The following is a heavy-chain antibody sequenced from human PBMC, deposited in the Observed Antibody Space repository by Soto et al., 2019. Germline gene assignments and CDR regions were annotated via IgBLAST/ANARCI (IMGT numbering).Heavy chain of an antibody. CDR2: IIPIFGTA. J-gene: IGHJ3*02. Sequence: SVKVSCKASGGTFSSYAISWVRQAPGQGLEWMGGIIPIFGTANYAQKFQGRVTITADESTSTAYMELSSLRSEDTAVYYCARLTTFGGVDAFDIWGQGTMVTVSS. CDR3: ARLTTFGGVDAFDI. D-gene: IGHD3-16*01. V-gene: IGHV1-69*13. CDR1: GGTFSSYA.